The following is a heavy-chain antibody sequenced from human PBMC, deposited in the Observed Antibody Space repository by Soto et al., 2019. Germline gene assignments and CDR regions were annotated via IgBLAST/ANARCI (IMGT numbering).Heavy chain of an antibody. CDR1: GGTFSSYA. Sequence: SVPVSCKSSGGTFSSYAISWVRQAPGQGLEWMGGIIPIFGTANYAQKFQGRVTITADKSTSTAYMELSSLRSEDTAVYYCARDLGSNWYCSSCGMDVPGQGTTVTDSS. CDR3: ARDLGSNWYCSSCGMDV. CDR2: IIPIFGTA. J-gene: IGHJ6*02. V-gene: IGHV1-69*06. D-gene: IGHD6-6*01.